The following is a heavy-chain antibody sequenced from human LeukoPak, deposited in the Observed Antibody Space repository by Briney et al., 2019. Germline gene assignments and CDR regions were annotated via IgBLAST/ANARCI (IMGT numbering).Heavy chain of an antibody. D-gene: IGHD2-8*02. J-gene: IGHJ4*02. CDR2: INPNSGDT. Sequence: ASVKVSCKASRYTFTGYYMYWVRQAPGRGLEWMGWINPNSGDTHYAQKFQGRVTMTRDTSISTAYTELSRLRSDDTAVYHCAREGRQGTGGWYYFDYWGQGTLVTVSS. CDR3: AREGRQGTGGWYYFDY. CDR1: RYTFTGYY. V-gene: IGHV1-2*02.